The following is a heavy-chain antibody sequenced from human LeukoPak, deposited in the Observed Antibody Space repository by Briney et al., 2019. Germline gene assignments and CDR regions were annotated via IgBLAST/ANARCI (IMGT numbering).Heavy chain of an antibody. D-gene: IGHD2-2*01. J-gene: IGHJ4*02. CDR3: ARRSSTSESFDY. Sequence: GGSLRLSCAASGFTFSDYYMSWIRQAPGKGLEWISYISSGGSSIYYGDSVKGRFTISRDNAKNSLYLQMNSLRAEDTAVYYCARRSSTSESFDYWGQGTLVTVSS. CDR1: GFTFSDYY. CDR2: ISSGGSSI. V-gene: IGHV3-11*04.